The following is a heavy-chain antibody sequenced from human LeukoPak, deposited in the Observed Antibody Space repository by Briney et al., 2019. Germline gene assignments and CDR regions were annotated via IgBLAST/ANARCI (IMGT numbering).Heavy chain of an antibody. CDR2: IYSGGST. CDR3: ARDSASPASY. D-gene: IGHD2-2*01. J-gene: IGHJ4*02. V-gene: IGHV3-66*02. Sequence: GGSLRLSCAASGFTFSSYAMSWVRQAPGKGLEWVSVIYSGGSTYYADSVKGRFTISRDNSKNTLYLQMNSLRAEDTAVYYCARDSASPASYWGQGTLVTVSS. CDR1: GFTFSSYA.